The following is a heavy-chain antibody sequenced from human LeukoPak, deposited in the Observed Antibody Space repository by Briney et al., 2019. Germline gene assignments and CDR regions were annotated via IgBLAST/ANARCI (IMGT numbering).Heavy chain of an antibody. CDR2: VKPNSGNT. V-gene: IGHV1-8*03. J-gene: IGHJ3*02. CDR3: ARDPHPCGGDCYTNGAFDI. Sequence: ASVKVSCKASGYTFTSYDINWVRQATGQGLEWMGYVKPNSGNTGYAQKFQGRVTITRTTSISTAYMEVSGLRSDDTAVYYCARDPHPCGGDCYTNGAFDIWGQGTLVTVSS. CDR1: GYTFTSYD. D-gene: IGHD2-21*02.